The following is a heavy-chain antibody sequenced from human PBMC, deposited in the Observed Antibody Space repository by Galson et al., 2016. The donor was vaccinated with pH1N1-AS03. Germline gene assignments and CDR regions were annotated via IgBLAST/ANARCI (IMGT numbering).Heavy chain of an antibody. CDR3: ARTAVSIPGTREWYFDL. D-gene: IGHD1-26*01. CDR1: GGSIRNTFYF. CDR2: IFYTWSA. Sequence: SETLSLTCPVSGGSIRNTFYFWGWVRQPPGRGLEWIGSIFYTWSAYYNPSLASRVTISIDTSRNQFSLNLASVTAADTAVYYCARTAVSIPGTREWYFDLWGRGSLVTVSS. J-gene: IGHJ2*01. V-gene: IGHV4-39*07.